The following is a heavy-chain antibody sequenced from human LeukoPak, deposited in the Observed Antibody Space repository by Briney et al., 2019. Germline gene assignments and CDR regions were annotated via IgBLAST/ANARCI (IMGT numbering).Heavy chain of an antibody. V-gene: IGHV4-39*01. CDR2: IYYSGST. CDR3: ARQTVVAATLDY. D-gene: IGHD2-15*01. J-gene: IGHJ4*02. Sequence: PSETLSLTCTVSGGSISSSSYYWGWIRQLPGKGLEWIGSIYYSGSTYYNPSLKSRVTISVDTSKNQFSLKLSSVTAADTAVYYCARQTVVAATLDYWGQGTLVAVSS. CDR1: GGSISSSSYY.